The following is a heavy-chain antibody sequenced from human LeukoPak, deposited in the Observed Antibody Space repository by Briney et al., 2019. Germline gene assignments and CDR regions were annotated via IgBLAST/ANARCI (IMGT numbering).Heavy chain of an antibody. D-gene: IGHD4/OR15-4a*01. Sequence: GASVKVSCKASGYTVTDHYLHWVRQAPGQGPEWMGWINPKTGDTTYAQKFQGRVTMTWDRSITTAYMELSSLRSDDTAMYYCARAYEYGWFDPWAREPRSPSPQ. J-gene: IGHJ5*02. CDR1: GYTVTDHY. V-gene: IGHV1-2*02. CDR2: INPKTGDT. CDR3: ARAYEYGWFDP.